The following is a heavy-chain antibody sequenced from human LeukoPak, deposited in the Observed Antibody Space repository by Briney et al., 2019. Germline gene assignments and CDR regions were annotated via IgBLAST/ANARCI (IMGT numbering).Heavy chain of an antibody. V-gene: IGHV3-7*03. CDR1: GFTFNSYW. CDR2: IKQDGSEK. Sequence: PGGSLRLSCAASGFTFNSYWMSWVRQAPGKGLEWVANIKQDGSEKYYVDSVKGRFTISRDNAKNSLYLQMNSLRAEDTVLYYCAKDMRVAGTLSFDYWGQGTLVTVSS. J-gene: IGHJ4*02. CDR3: AKDMRVAGTLSFDY. D-gene: IGHD6-19*01.